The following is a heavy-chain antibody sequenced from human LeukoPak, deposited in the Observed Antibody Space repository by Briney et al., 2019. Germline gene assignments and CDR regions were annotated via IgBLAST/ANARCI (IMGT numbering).Heavy chain of an antibody. J-gene: IGHJ4*02. Sequence: PGRSLRLSCAASEFTFSSYGMHWVRQAPGKGLEWVAVIWYDGSNKFYADSVKGRSTISRDNPKNTLYLQMNSLRAEDTAVYYCARDKARTGTSFDYWGQGTLVTVSS. CDR2: IWYDGSNK. CDR3: ARDKARTGTSFDY. V-gene: IGHV3-33*01. D-gene: IGHD1-7*01. CDR1: EFTFSSYG.